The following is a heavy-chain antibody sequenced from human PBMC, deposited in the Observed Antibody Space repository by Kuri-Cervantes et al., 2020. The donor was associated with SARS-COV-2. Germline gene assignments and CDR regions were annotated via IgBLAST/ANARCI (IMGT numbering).Heavy chain of an antibody. J-gene: IGHJ4*02. CDR2: ITHSGST. CDR1: GYSISSGYY. CDR3: ARGPTMVRGAVRGDY. Sequence: SETLSLTCTVSGYSISSGYYWGWIRQPPGKGLELIGEITHSGSTNYNPFLKSRVTISVDTSKNQFSLKLSSVTAAGTAVYYCARGPTMVRGAVRGDYWGQGTLVTVSS. D-gene: IGHD3-10*01. V-gene: IGHV4-38-2*02.